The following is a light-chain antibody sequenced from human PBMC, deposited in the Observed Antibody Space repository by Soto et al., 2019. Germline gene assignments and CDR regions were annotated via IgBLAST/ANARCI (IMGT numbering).Light chain of an antibody. CDR2: DVS. CDR3: SSYTSSSTLEYV. CDR1: SSDVGGYNY. J-gene: IGLJ1*01. Sequence: QPVLTQPASVSGSPGQSITISCTGTSSDVGGYNYVSWYQQHPGKAPKLMIYDVSNRPSGVSNRFSGSKSGNTASLTISGLQAEDEADYYCSSYTSSSTLEYVFGTGTKVTV. V-gene: IGLV2-14*01.